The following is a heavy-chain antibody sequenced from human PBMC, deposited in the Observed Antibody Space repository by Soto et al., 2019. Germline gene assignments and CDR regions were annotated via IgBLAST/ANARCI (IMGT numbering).Heavy chain of an antibody. V-gene: IGHV1-69*06. D-gene: IGHD3-3*01. J-gene: IGHJ4*02. Sequence: EASVKVSCKASGVTFSSYAISWVRQAPGQGLEWMGGIIPIFGTANYAQKFQGRVTITADKSTSTAYMELSSLRSEDTAVYYCARGGITIFGVVIFDYWGQGTLVTVSS. CDR2: IIPIFGTA. CDR3: ARGGITIFGVVIFDY. CDR1: GVTFSSYA.